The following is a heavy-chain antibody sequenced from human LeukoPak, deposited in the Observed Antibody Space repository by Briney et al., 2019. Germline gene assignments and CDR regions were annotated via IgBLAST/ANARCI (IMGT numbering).Heavy chain of an antibody. CDR1: GGSISSGGYY. CDR3: ARDGSDYYDSSGYLRLFDY. V-gene: IGHV4-61*08. CDR2: IYYSGST. D-gene: IGHD3-22*01. J-gene: IGHJ4*02. Sequence: PSETLSLTCTVSGGSISSGGYYWSWIRQPPGKGLEWIGYIYYSGSTNYNPSLKSRVTISVDTSKNQFSLKLSSVTAADTAVYYCARDGSDYYDSSGYLRLFDYWGQGTLVTVSS.